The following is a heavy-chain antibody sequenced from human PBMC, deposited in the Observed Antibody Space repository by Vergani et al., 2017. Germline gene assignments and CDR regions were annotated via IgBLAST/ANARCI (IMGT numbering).Heavy chain of an antibody. J-gene: IGHJ4*02. V-gene: IGHV4-59*02. D-gene: IGHD3-10*01. CDR3: ARSRIYYGAGSPDY. Sequence: QVKLQESGQGLVKPSETLSLTCTVSGAPVNSYYWSWIRQPPGKGLEWMGYVSFRGDTLYDPSVKGRMTISLNTSSNQFSLYLTSVTAADTAVYYCARSRIYYGAGSPDYWGQGTLVTVSS. CDR1: GAPVNSYY. CDR2: VSFRGDT.